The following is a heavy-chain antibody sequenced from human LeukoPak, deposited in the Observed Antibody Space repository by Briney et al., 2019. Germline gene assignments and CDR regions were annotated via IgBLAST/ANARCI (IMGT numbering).Heavy chain of an antibody. CDR3: ARVGGYGDHY. V-gene: IGHV3-48*04. J-gene: IGHJ4*02. CDR1: GLAFSSYS. D-gene: IGHD4-17*01. Sequence: GGSLRLSCAASGLAFSSYSMNWVRQAPGKGLEWVSCISSSSSTIYYADSVKGRFTISRDNAKNSLYLQLNSLRAEDTAVYYCARVGGYGDHYWGQGTLVTVSS. CDR2: ISSSSSTI.